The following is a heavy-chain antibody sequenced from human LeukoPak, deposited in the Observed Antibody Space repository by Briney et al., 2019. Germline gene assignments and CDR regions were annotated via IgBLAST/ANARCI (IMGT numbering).Heavy chain of an antibody. CDR2: ISGSGDDT. V-gene: IGHV3-23*01. D-gene: IGHD6-19*01. J-gene: IGHJ5*02. CDR1: GFTFSSYA. CDR3: AKDPYSSGPYNWFDP. Sequence: GGTLRLSCAASGFTFSSYAMTWVRQAPGKGLEWVSAISGSGDDTYYADSIKGRFTISRDNSKNTLYLQMNSLEAEDTAVYYCAKDPYSSGPYNWFDPWGQGTLVTVSS.